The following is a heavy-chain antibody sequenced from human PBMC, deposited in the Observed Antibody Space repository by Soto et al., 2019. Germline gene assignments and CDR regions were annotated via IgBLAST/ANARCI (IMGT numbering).Heavy chain of an antibody. D-gene: IGHD6-6*01. CDR2: IYYTGTT. V-gene: IGHV4-39*01. Sequence: QLQMQESGPGLVKPSETLSLTCTVSGDSISSSSSYWGWIRQPPGKGLEWIGSIYYTGTTYYNPSLKSRVTVTVNTSNKQFSLKLTSATAADTAVYYCGRGLDGRWLVIDSWGQGTLVTVSS. CDR1: GDSISSSSSY. J-gene: IGHJ4*02. CDR3: GRGLDGRWLVIDS.